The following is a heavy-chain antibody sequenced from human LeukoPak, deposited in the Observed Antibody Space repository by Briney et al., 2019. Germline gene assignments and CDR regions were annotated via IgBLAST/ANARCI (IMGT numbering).Heavy chain of an antibody. V-gene: IGHV3-23*01. CDR3: AKDLDIVVVPAASDY. D-gene: IGHD2-2*01. Sequence: GGSLRLSCAASGFTFSSYAMSWVRQAPGKGLEWVSAISGSGGSTYYADSVKGRFTISRDNSKNTLYPQMNSLRAEDTAVYYCAKDLDIVVVPAASDYWGQGTLVTVSS. CDR1: GFTFSSYA. J-gene: IGHJ4*02. CDR2: ISGSGGST.